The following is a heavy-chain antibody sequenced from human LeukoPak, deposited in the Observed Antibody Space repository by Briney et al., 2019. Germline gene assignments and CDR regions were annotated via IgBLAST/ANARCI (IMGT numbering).Heavy chain of an antibody. V-gene: IGHV1-24*01. CDR2: FDVEDGKI. J-gene: IGHJ4*02. D-gene: IGHD1-26*01. CDR1: GYTLTELS. CDR3: GAGGSYYSRTFDY. Sequence: ASVKVSCKVSGYTLTELSKRFVRQAPGKGLEWMGGFDVEDGKIIYAQKFQGRVTMTEDTSTDTVYMELSSLRSEDTAVYYCGAGGSYYSRTFDYWGQGTLVTVSS.